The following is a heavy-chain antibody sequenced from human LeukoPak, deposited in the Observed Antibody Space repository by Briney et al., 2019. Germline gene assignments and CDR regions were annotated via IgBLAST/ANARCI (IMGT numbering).Heavy chain of an antibody. CDR2: IYYSGST. D-gene: IGHD7-27*01. CDR1: GGSISSYY. V-gene: IGHV4-39*01. Sequence: PSETLSLTCTVSGGSISSYYWGWIRQPPGKGLEWIGSIYYSGSTYYNPSLKSRVTISVDTSKNQFSLKLSSVTAADTAVYYCARLSLGIGSIGYWGQGTLVTVSS. CDR3: ARLSLGIGSIGY. J-gene: IGHJ4*02.